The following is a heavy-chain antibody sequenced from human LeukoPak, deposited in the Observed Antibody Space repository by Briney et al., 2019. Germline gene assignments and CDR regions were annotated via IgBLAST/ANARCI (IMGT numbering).Heavy chain of an antibody. CDR3: AKQARAVTTRLYFDY. CDR2: ISGSGGST. Sequence: GGSLRLSCAASGFTFSSYAMSWVRQAPGKGLEWVSAISGSGGSTYHADSVKGRFTISRDNSKNTLYLQMNSLRAEDTAVYYCAKQARAVTTRLYFDYWGQGTLVTVSS. D-gene: IGHD4-17*01. V-gene: IGHV3-23*01. J-gene: IGHJ4*02. CDR1: GFTFSSYA.